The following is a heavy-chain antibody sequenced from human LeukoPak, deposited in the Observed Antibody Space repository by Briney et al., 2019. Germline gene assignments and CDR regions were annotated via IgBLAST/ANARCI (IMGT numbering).Heavy chain of an antibody. V-gene: IGHV4-59*01. D-gene: IGHD5-24*01. CDR3: ARVPNRRNYLYWFDP. CDR1: GGSISSYY. CDR2: IYYSGST. J-gene: IGHJ5*02. Sequence: PSETLSLTCTVSGGSISSYYWSWIRQPPGKGLEWIGYIYYSGSTNYNPSLKSRVTISVDTSKNQFSLKLSSVTAADTAVYYCARVPNRRNYLYWFDPWGQGTLVTVSS.